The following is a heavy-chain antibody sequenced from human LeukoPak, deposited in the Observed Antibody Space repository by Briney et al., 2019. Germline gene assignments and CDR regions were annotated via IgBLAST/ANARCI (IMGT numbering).Heavy chain of an antibody. D-gene: IGHD3-10*01. Sequence: GRSLRLSCAASGFTFSSYAMHWVRQAPGKGLEWVAVISYDGSDKYYADSVKGRFTISRDNSKNTLYLQMNSLRAEDTAVYYCARDRGLIDPWGQGTLVTVSS. CDR2: ISYDGSDK. V-gene: IGHV3-30-3*01. CDR1: GFTFSSYA. J-gene: IGHJ5*02. CDR3: ARDRGLIDP.